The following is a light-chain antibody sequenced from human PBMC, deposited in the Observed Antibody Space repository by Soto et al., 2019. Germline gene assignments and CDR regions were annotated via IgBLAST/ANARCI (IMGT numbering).Light chain of an antibody. CDR1: QSISSW. CDR2: KAS. V-gene: IGKV1-5*03. CDR3: QQYSSYST. J-gene: IGKJ1*01. Sequence: DIQMTQSPSTLSASVGARVTITCRASQSISSWLDWYQQKPGKAPKLLLYKASSLESGVPGMFNDSGSGTEFTLTISSLQPDDVATYYCQQYSSYSTFGQGTKVEIK.